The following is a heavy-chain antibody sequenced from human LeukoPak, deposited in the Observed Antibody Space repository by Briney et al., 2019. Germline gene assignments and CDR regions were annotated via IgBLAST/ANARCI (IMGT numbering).Heavy chain of an antibody. CDR2: MNPNSGNT. CDR3: ARGLNRWRELLG. J-gene: IGHJ4*02. V-gene: IGHV1-8*01. Sequence: ASVKVSCKASGYTFTSYDINWVRQATGQGLEWMGWMNPNSGNTGYAQKFQGRVTMTRNTSISTAYMELSSLRSEDTAVYYCARGLNRWRELLGWGQGTLVTVSS. CDR1: GYTFTSYD. D-gene: IGHD1-26*01.